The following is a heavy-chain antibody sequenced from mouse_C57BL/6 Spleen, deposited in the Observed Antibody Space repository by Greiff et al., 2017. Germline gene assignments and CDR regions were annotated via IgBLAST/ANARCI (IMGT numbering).Heavy chain of an antibody. CDR1: GYAFSSYW. CDR2: IYPGDGDT. J-gene: IGHJ2*01. CDR3: ARFGYDYDPFDS. V-gene: IGHV1-80*01. D-gene: IGHD2-4*01. Sequence: QVQLKESGAELVKPGASVKISCKASGYAFSSYWMNWVKQRPGKGLEWIGQIYPGDGDTNYNGKFKGKATLTADKSSSTAYMQLSSLTSEDSAVYFWARFGYDYDPFDSGGKGTTLTV.